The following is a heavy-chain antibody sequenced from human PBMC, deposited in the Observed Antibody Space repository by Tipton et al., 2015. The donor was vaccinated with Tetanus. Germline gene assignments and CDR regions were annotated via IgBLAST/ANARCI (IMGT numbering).Heavy chain of an antibody. V-gene: IGHV1-8*01. Sequence: QVQLVQSGAEVKKPGASVKVSCKAFAYAFTSYDLNWVRQATGQGLEWLGYMNPNTGHAYYAQKFQGRVTMTSNISITTAYMELRDLRSDDTAVYYCARTLAYCSRSACYHLRGYEFWGQGTLVTVSS. D-gene: IGHD2-2*01. CDR2: MNPNTGHA. CDR1: AYAFTSYD. J-gene: IGHJ4*02. CDR3: ARTLAYCSRSACYHLRGYEF.